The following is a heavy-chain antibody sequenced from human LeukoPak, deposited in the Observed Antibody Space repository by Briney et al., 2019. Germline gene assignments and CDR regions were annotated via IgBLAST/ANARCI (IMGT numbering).Heavy chain of an antibody. J-gene: IGHJ4*02. D-gene: IGHD2-21*02. V-gene: IGHV4-59*01. CDR3: AIGKVGAVTLFDY. CDR1: GDSISSYY. CDR2: IYYTGST. Sequence: SETLSLTCTVSGDSISSYYWSWIRQPPGKGLEWIGYIYYTGSTNYNPSLKSRVTISVDTSKSQFSLKLNSVTAADTVVYYCAIGKVGAVTLFDYWGQGTLVTVSS.